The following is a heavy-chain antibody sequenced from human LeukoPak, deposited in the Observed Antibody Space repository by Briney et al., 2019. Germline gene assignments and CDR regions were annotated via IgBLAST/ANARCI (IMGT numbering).Heavy chain of an antibody. V-gene: IGHV3-49*04. CDR2: IRSKVYGGTT. J-gene: IGHJ3*02. CDR3: TRDPYYFDSSGYYHHAFDI. D-gene: IGHD3-22*01. CDR1: GFTFSKAW. Sequence: GGSLRLSCAASGFTFSKAWMIWVRQAPGKGLECIGFIRSKVYGGTTEYAASVKGRFTISRDDSKSIAYLQMNSLKTEDTAVYYCTRDPYYFDSSGYYHHAFDIWGQGTMVAVSS.